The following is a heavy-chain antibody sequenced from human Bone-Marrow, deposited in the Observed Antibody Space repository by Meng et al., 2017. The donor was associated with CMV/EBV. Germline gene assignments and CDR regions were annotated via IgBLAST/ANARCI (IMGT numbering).Heavy chain of an antibody. CDR2: INPNSGGT. V-gene: IGHV1-2*02. CDR3: ARSASYYCGGDCYYYYYGMDV. D-gene: IGHD2-21*01. Sequence: ASVKVSCKASGYTFTDYYMHWVRQAPGQGLEWMGWINPNSGGTNYAQKFQGRVTMTRDTSISTAYMELSRLRSDDTAVYYCARSASYYCGGDCYYYYYGMDVWGQGTTVTVSS. CDR1: GYTFTDYY. J-gene: IGHJ6*02.